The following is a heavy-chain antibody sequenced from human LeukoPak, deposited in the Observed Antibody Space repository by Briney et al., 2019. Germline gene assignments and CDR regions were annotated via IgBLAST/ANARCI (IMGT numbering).Heavy chain of an antibody. CDR1: GFTVSSNY. J-gene: IGHJ4*02. Sequence: GGSLRLSCAASGFTVSSNYMSWVRQAPGKGLEWASVIYSGGSTYYADSVKGRFTISRDNSKNTLYLQMNSLRAEDTAVYYCARDLPYYYDSSGYYDYWGQGTLVTVSS. CDR3: ARDLPYYYDSSGYYDY. D-gene: IGHD3-22*01. V-gene: IGHV3-53*01. CDR2: IYSGGST.